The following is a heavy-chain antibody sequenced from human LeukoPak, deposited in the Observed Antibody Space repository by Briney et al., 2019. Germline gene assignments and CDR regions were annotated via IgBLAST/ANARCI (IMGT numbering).Heavy chain of an antibody. CDR2: IYYSGST. D-gene: IGHD5-12*01. CDR3: ARLYSFLDAFDI. Sequence: PSETLSLTCTVSVGSISSGDYYWSWIRQPPGKGLEWIGYIYYSGSTYYNPSLKSRVSISADTSKNQFSLKLSSVTAADTAVYYCARLYSFLDAFDIWGQGTMVTVSS. CDR1: VGSISSGDYY. V-gene: IGHV4-30-4*08. J-gene: IGHJ3*02.